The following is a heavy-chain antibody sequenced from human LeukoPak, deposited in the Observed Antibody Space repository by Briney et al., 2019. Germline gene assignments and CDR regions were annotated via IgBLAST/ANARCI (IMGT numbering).Heavy chain of an antibody. J-gene: IGHJ3*02. CDR3: ARDPSMVRGVNDAFDI. CDR1: GFTFSAYW. V-gene: IGHV3-74*01. D-gene: IGHD3-10*01. Sequence: GGSLRLSCAASGFTFSAYWMNWVRQYPGKGLVWVSRINSDGSSTTYADSVKGRFTISRDNAKNTLYLQMNSLRAEDTAVYYCARDPSMVRGVNDAFDIWGQGTMVTVSS. CDR2: INSDGSST.